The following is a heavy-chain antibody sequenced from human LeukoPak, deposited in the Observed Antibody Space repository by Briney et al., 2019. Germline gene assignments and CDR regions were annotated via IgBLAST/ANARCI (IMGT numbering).Heavy chain of an antibody. Sequence: SETLSLTCAVSGYSISSGYYWGWIRQPPGKGLEWIGSIYHSGSTYYNPSLKSRVTISVDTSKNQFSLKLSSVTAADTAVYYCARFGGYYDSSGYYPFQHWGQGTLVTVSS. D-gene: IGHD3-22*01. CDR2: IYHSGST. CDR3: ARFGGYYDSSGYYPFQH. V-gene: IGHV4-38-2*01. CDR1: GYSISSGYY. J-gene: IGHJ1*01.